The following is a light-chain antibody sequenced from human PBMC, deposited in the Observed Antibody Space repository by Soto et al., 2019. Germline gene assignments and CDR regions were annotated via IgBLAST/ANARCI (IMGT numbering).Light chain of an antibody. CDR1: QSVSSSY. CDR2: GAS. J-gene: IGKJ2*01. CDR3: QQYGNSPYT. V-gene: IGKV3-20*01. Sequence: EIVLTQSPGTLSLSPGERATLSCRASQSVSSSYLAWYQQKSGQAPRLLIYGASSRATGIPDRFSGSGSGTDFTLTIRGLEPEDFAVYYCQQYGNSPYTFGHGTKLEIK.